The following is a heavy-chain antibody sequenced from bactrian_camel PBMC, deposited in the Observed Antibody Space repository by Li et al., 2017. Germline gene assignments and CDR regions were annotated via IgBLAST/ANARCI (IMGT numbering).Heavy chain of an antibody. J-gene: IGHJ4*01. Sequence: QLVESGGGSVQAGGSPTLSCAASGYTHSNDWMYWVRQAPGKGLEWVSTITGGSGTTYYADSVKGRFTVSRDNAKNTVYLQMNSLKPEDTAVYYGVNWECNYWGQGTQVTVS. CDR3: VNWECNY. D-gene: IGHD1*01. V-gene: IGHV3S25*01. CDR2: ITGGSGTT. CDR1: GYTHSNDW.